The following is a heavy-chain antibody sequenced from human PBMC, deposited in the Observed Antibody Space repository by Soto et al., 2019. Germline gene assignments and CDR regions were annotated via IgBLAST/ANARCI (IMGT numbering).Heavy chain of an antibody. D-gene: IGHD4-17*01. CDR1: GYTLTDYA. Sequence: ASVKVSCKASGYTLTDYALHWVRQAPGQRPEWMAWIDAGHGNIKYSQRFQGRLIATSDTSANTGYMELSSLTSEDSAVYYCATDSWVTTGRFAFWGQGTLVTVSS. CDR3: ATDSWVTTGRFAF. CDR2: IDAGHGNI. V-gene: IGHV1-3*01. J-gene: IGHJ5*01.